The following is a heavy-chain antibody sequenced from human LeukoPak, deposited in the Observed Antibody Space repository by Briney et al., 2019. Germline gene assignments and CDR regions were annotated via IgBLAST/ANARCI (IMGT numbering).Heavy chain of an antibody. CDR3: ARDWRDGYNYYFDY. Sequence: GASVKVSCKASVYTFTIYGISWVRQAPGQGLEWMGWISAYNDNTNYAQKLQGRVTMTTDTSTSTAYMELRSLRSDDTAVYYCARDWRDGYNYYFDYWGQGTLVTVSS. V-gene: IGHV1-18*01. J-gene: IGHJ4*02. CDR1: VYTFTIYG. CDR2: ISAYNDNT. D-gene: IGHD5-24*01.